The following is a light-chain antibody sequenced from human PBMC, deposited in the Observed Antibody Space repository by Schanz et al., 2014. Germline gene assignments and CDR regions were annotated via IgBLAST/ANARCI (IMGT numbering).Light chain of an antibody. J-gene: IGKJ1*01. CDR3: MQSAQLPLT. CDR1: QSLVYSDGNTY. V-gene: IGKV2-30*01. CDR2: KVS. Sequence: DVVMTQSPLSLPVTLGQPASISCRSSQSLVYSDGNTYLNWFQQRPGQSPRRLIYKVSNRDSGVPDRFSGSGSGTDFTLKISRVEAEDVGVYYCMQSAQLPLTFGQGTRVEIK.